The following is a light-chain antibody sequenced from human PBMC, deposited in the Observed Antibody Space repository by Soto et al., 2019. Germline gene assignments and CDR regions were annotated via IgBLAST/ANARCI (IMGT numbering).Light chain of an antibody. Sequence: DIQLTQSPSFLSASVGDRVTITCRASQGISSYLAWYQQKPGKAPKLLIYAASTLQSGVPSRFSGSGSGTEFTLTISSLQPDDFATYDCQQLNSYLRTFGQGTKVEIK. J-gene: IGKJ1*01. CDR2: AAS. CDR3: QQLNSYLRT. CDR1: QGISSY. V-gene: IGKV1-9*01.